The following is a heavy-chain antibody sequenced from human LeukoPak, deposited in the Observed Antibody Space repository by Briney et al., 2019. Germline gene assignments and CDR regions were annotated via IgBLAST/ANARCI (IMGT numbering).Heavy chain of an antibody. CDR3: AELGGDCC. V-gene: IGHV1-2*02. J-gene: IGHJ4*02. CDR1: GYTFTSYG. CDR2: INPNSGGT. Sequence: GASVKVSCKASGYTFTSYGISWVRQAPGQGLEWMGWINPNSGGTNYAQKFQGRVTMTRDTSISTAYMELSRLRSDDTAVYYCAELGGDCCWGQGTLVTVSS. D-gene: IGHD2-21*01.